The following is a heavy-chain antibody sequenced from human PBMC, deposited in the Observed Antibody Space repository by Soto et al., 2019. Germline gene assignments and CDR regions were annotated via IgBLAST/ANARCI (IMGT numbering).Heavy chain of an antibody. Sequence: QALLAESGGGVVQPGTSLRLSCAASGFNFNTYAMHWVRQAPGKGLEWVTVISDDGTNKLYADSVQGRFSISRDDSQNMVFLQMHSLRPDDSGVYYCASGGADGVYRPLDYWGQGTLVTVSS. CDR3: ASGGADGVYRPLDY. CDR1: GFNFNTYA. D-gene: IGHD6-25*01. V-gene: IGHV3-30-3*02. J-gene: IGHJ4*02. CDR2: ISDDGTNK.